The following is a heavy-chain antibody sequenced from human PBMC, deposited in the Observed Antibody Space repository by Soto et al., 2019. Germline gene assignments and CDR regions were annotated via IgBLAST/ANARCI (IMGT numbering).Heavy chain of an antibody. V-gene: IGHV1-2*02. D-gene: IGHD3-16*01. J-gene: IGHJ4*02. CDR3: ASLLDTDYPHDY. CDR2: INPNSGGT. Sequence: ASVKVSWKGSGYTFSVYLMHWVLQAPGQGLEWMGWINPNSGGTNYAQKFQGRVTMTRDTSISTAYMELSRLRSDDTAVYYCASLLDTDYPHDYWGQGTLVTVSS. CDR1: GYTFSVYL.